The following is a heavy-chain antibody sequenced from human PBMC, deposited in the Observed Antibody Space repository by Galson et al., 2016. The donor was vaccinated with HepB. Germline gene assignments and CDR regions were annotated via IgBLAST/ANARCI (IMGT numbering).Heavy chain of an antibody. Sequence: SLRLSCAVSGFSFRSYAIDRVRQAPGKGLEWVGIISYDGSKEYYGDSVKGRFTISRDNSKNTAYLQMDSLGPEDTAIYYCASDRAGPGDILEVWGQGTTVTVSS. CDR2: ISYDGSKE. D-gene: IGHD3-9*01. J-gene: IGHJ6*02. CDR3: ASDRAGPGDILEV. CDR1: GFSFRSYA. V-gene: IGHV3-30-3*01.